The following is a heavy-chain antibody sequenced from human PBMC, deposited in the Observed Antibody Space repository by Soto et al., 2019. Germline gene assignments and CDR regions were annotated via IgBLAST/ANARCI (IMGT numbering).Heavy chain of an antibody. CDR1: GFTFSSFA. Sequence: QEILVESGGGVVQSGTSLRLSCAASGFTFSSFAMHWVRQAPGKGLEWVSVISFNGLSQFYADSVRGRVTVSRDNSKNTLYLQPDSLSPDDTAVYSCARGGRGLRGAFDVWGQGTEVSVS. V-gene: IGHV3-30*04. CDR3: ARGGRGLRGAFDV. CDR2: ISFNGLSQ. D-gene: IGHD3-16*01. J-gene: IGHJ3*01.